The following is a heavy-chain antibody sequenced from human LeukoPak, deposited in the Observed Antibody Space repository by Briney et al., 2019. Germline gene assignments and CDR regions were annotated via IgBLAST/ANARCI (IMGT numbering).Heavy chain of an antibody. V-gene: IGHV3-30-3*01. CDR2: ISYDGSNK. D-gene: IGHD1-26*01. CDR1: GFTFSSYA. Sequence: QPGRSLRLSCAASGFTFSSYAMHWVRQAPGKGLEWVAVISYDGSNKYYADSVKGRFTISRDNSKNTLYLQMNSLRAEDTAVYYCARVGCIVGAQVLPDYWGQGTLVTVSS. CDR3: ARVGCIVGAQVLPDY. J-gene: IGHJ4*02.